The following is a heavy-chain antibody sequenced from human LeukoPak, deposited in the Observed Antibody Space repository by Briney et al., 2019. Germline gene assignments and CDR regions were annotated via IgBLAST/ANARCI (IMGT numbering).Heavy chain of an antibody. V-gene: IGHV4-34*01. CDR3: ARGVFLPAKDYYDSSGSPPN. J-gene: IGHJ4*02. D-gene: IGHD3-22*01. CDR2: TNHSGST. CDR1: GGSFSGYY. Sequence: PSETLSLTCAVYGGSFSGYYWSWIRQPPGKGLEWIGETNHSGSTYYNPTLKSRVTISVDTSKNQFSLKLSSVTAADTAVYYCARGVFLPAKDYYDSSGSPPNWGQGTLVTVSS.